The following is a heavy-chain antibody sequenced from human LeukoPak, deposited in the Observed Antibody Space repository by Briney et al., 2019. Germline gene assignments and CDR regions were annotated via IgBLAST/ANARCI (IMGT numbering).Heavy chain of an antibody. D-gene: IGHD3-10*01. CDR2: INPNSGGT. CDR3: ARPGGPTMVRGVAQLTDAFDI. V-gene: IGHV1-2*02. Sequence: GASVKVSCKASGYTFTGYYMHWVRQAPGQGLEWMGWINPNSGGTNYAQKFQGRVTMTRDTSISTAYMELSRLRSDDTAVYYCARPGGPTMVRGVAQLTDAFDIWGQGTMVTVSS. CDR1: GYTFTGYY. J-gene: IGHJ3*02.